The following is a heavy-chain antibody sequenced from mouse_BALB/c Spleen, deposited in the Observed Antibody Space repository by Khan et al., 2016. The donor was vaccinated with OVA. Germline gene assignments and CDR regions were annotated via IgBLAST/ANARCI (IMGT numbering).Heavy chain of an antibody. D-gene: IGHD2-10*01. CDR3: ARPPYFSYTLDH. CDR2: ITTYTGEP. CDR1: GYTFTNYG. V-gene: IGHV9-3-1*01. J-gene: IGHJ4*01. Sequence: QIQLVQSGPELKKPGETVKISCKASGYTFTNYGMNWVKQSPGKALKWMGWITTYTGEPTYADDFKGCFAFSLETSASTAYLLINNLKNEDTATYFCARPPYFSYTLDHWGQGTSVTVSS.